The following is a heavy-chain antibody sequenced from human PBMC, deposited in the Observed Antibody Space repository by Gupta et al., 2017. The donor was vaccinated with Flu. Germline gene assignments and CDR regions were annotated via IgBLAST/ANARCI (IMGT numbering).Heavy chain of an antibody. CDR2: ISGYQGDT. CDR1: SYA. J-gene: IGHJ4*02. V-gene: IGHV3-23*01. D-gene: IGHD3-10*01. CDR3: AKGRVLWFGERDY. Sequence: SYAMTWVRQAPGKGLEWVAAISGYQGDTYYADSVKGRFTISRDNSKGTLYLQMNNLGAEDTALYYCAKGRVLWFGERDYWGQGSLVTVAS.